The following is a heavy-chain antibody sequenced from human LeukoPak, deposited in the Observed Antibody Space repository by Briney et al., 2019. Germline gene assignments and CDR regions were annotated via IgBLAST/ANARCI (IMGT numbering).Heavy chain of an antibody. V-gene: IGHV3-23*01. Sequence: GGSLRLSCAASGFTFSTSAMSWVRQAPGKGLEWVSTISGGGGETYYADSVKGRFTISRDNSNNRLYLQMNSLRAEDTAVYYCARDESRYSSGWHFDYWGQGTLVTVAS. CDR3: ARDESRYSSGWHFDY. D-gene: IGHD6-19*01. J-gene: IGHJ4*02. CDR1: GFTFSTSA. CDR2: ISGGGGET.